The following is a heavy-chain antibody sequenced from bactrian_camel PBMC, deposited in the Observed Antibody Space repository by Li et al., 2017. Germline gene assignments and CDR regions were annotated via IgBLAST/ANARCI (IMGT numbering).Heavy chain of an antibody. V-gene: IGHV3S55*01. Sequence: HVQLVESGGGSVQAGGSLRLSCVASGDTIGRYCMGWFRQIPDKEREGVAGIESDGSTSYADSVKGRFTVSQDSAKNTLYLQMNSLKPEDTALYYCTMRPWNDAHEVGWGQGTQVTVS. CDR2: IESDGST. CDR1: GDTIGRYC. J-gene: IGHJ4*01. CDR3: TMRPWNDAHEVG. D-gene: IGHD4*01.